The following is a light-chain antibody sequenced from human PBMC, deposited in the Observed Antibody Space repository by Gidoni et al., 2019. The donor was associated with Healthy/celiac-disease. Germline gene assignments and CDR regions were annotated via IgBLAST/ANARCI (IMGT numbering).Light chain of an antibody. Sequence: SYVLTQPPSVSVAPGKTARITCRGNNIGSKSVHWYQQKPGQAPVLVIYYDSDRPSGIPERFSGSNSGNTATLTISRVEAGDEADYYCQVWDSSSDRVVFGGGTKLTVL. CDR1: NIGSKS. CDR3: QVWDSSSDRVV. J-gene: IGLJ2*01. CDR2: YDS. V-gene: IGLV3-21*04.